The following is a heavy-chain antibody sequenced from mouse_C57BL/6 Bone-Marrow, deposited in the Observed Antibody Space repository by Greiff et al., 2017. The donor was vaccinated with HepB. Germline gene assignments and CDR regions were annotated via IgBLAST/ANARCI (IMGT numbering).Heavy chain of an antibody. CDR2: INYDGSST. J-gene: IGHJ4*01. Sequence: EVKVVESEGGLMQPGSSMKLSCTASGFTFSDYYMAWVRQVPEKGLEWVANINYDGSSTYYLDSLKSRFIISRDNAKNILYLQMSSLKSEDTATYYCARDGYYAMDYWGQGTSVTVSS. CDR1: GFTFSDYY. CDR3: ARDGYYAMDY. V-gene: IGHV5-16*01.